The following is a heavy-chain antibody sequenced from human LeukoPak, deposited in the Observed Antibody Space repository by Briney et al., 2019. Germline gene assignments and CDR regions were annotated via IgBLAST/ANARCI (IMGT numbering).Heavy chain of an antibody. J-gene: IGHJ4*02. Sequence: PSETLSLTCTVSGGSVSSGSYYWSWIRQPPGKGLEWIGYIYYSGSTNYNPSLKSRATISVDTSKNRFSLKLSSVTAADTAMYYCAREYSYGYFDYWGQGTLVTVSS. CDR1: GGSVSSGSYY. CDR3: AREYSYGYFDY. CDR2: IYYSGST. V-gene: IGHV4-61*03. D-gene: IGHD5-18*01.